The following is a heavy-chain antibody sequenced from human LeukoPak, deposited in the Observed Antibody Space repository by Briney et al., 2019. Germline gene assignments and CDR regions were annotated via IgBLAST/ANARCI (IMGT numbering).Heavy chain of an antibody. D-gene: IGHD1-26*01. Sequence: GGSLRLSCAASGFTFSSYWMSWVRQAPGKGLEWVSVIYSGGSTYYADSVKGRFTISRHNSKNTLYLQMNSLRAEDTAVYYCARDRGIVGARDAFDIWGQGTMVTVSS. V-gene: IGHV3-53*04. CDR1: GFTFSSYW. J-gene: IGHJ3*02. CDR3: ARDRGIVGARDAFDI. CDR2: IYSGGST.